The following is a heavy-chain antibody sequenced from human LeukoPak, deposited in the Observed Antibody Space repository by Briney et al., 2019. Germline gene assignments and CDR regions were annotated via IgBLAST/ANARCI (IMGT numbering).Heavy chain of an antibody. V-gene: IGHV3-30*02. CDR3: AKDRPYYFDY. CDR1: GFTFSSYG. J-gene: IGHJ4*02. CDR2: IRYDGSNK. Sequence: GGSLRLSCAASGFTFSSYGMHWVRQAPGKGLEWVAFIRYDGSNKYYADSVKGRFTISRDNSKNTLYLQMNSLRAEDTAVYYCAKDRPYYFDYWGQGTLVTVSS.